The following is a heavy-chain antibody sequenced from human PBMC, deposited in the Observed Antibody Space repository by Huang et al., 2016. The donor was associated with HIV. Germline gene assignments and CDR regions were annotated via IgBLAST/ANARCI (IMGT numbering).Heavy chain of an antibody. V-gene: IGHV4-39*01. J-gene: IGHJ5*02. CDR2: IYYSGNT. Sequence: QLQLQESGPGLVKPSETLSLTCTVSGGSISSSSYYWGWIRQPPGKGLEWIGSIYYSGNTYYNPAIKRRVTISADTSKNQFSLRLSSVTAADTAVYYCARLLIYSINWFDPWGQGTLVTVSS. CDR3: ARLLIYSINWFDP. D-gene: IGHD4-4*01. CDR1: GGSISSSSYY.